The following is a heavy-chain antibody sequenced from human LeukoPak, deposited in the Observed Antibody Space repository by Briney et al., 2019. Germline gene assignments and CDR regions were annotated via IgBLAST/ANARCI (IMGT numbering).Heavy chain of an antibody. CDR2: ISGSGGST. Sequence: QAGGSLRLSCAASGFTFSSYAMHWVRQAPGKGLEWVSAISGSGGSTYYADSVKGRFTISRDNSKNTLYLQMNSLRAEDTAVYYCANIYPYCSSTSCSTHWGQGTLVTVSS. V-gene: IGHV3-23*01. CDR1: GFTFSSYA. J-gene: IGHJ4*02. D-gene: IGHD2-2*01. CDR3: ANIYPYCSSTSCSTH.